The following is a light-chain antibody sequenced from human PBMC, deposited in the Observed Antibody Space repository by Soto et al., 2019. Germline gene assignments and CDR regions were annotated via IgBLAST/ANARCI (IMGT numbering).Light chain of an antibody. CDR1: QSVSSSY. Sequence: EIVLTQSPGTLSLSPGERATLSCRASQSVSSSYLAWYQQKLGQAPRLLIYGASSRATGIPDRFSGSGSGTDFTLTISRLEPEGFAVYYCQYYGSSPFTFGPGTKVDIK. CDR2: GAS. J-gene: IGKJ3*01. V-gene: IGKV3-20*01. CDR3: QYYGSSPFT.